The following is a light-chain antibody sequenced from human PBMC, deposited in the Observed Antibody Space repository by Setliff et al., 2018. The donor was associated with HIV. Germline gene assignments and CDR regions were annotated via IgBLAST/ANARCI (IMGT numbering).Light chain of an antibody. Sequence: ALTQPASVSGSPGQSITISCTGTSSDIGRYNYVSWYQQYPGRGPTLVIFDVSERPSGVSNRFSGSKSGNTASLIISGLQPDDEADYYCCSYARGSTYVFGSGTKVTVL. J-gene: IGLJ1*01. V-gene: IGLV2-14*03. CDR3: CSYARGSTYV. CDR2: DVS. CDR1: SSDIGRYNY.